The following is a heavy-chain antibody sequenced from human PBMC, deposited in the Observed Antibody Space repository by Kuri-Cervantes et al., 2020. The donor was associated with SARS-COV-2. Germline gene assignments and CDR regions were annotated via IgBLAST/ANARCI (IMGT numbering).Heavy chain of an antibody. D-gene: IGHD3/OR15-3a*01. CDR2: ISSSSTI. Sequence: GESLKISCAASGFTFSDYYMNWVRQPPGKGLEWVSSISSSSTIYYADSVKGRFTISRDNAKNSLYLQMNSLRAEDTAVYYCARGLHRDPLDIWGQGTMVTVSS. CDR3: ARGLHRDPLDI. CDR1: GFTFSDYY. J-gene: IGHJ3*02. V-gene: IGHV3-69-1*02.